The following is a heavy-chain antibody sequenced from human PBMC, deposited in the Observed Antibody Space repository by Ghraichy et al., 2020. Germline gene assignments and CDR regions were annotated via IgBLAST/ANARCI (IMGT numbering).Heavy chain of an antibody. J-gene: IGHJ5*02. CDR1: GYTFTTYA. CDR2: IHAGTGDT. Sequence: ASVKVSCKASGYTFTTYAIHWVRQAPGQRLEWVGWIHAGTGDTDYSQKFQGRVSITTDTSASTTYMELSSLRSEDTAVYYCAREDYDFWNAYYMGFDPWGQGTLGTVSS. D-gene: IGHD3-3*01. CDR3: AREDYDFWNAYYMGFDP. V-gene: IGHV1-3*01.